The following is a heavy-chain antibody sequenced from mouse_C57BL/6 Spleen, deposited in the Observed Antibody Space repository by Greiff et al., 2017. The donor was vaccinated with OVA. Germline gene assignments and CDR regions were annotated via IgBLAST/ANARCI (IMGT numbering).Heavy chain of an antibody. CDR1: GYSIPSGYY. J-gene: IGHJ2*01. CDR2: ISYDGSN. Sequence: EVQVVESGPGLVKPSQSLSLPCSVTGYSIPSGYYWNWIRPFPGHQLEWMGSISYDGSNNYNPSLKNRISITRDTSKNQLFLKLKSGTTEDTATYYCATYSNYPFDYWGQGTTLTVSS. CDR3: ATYSNYPFDY. V-gene: IGHV3-6*01. D-gene: IGHD2-5*01.